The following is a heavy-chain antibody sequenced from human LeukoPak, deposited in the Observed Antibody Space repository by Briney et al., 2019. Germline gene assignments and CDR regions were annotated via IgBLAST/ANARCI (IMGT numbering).Heavy chain of an antibody. D-gene: IGHD6-19*01. V-gene: IGHV3-21*01. CDR2: ITSSSYI. J-gene: IGHJ4*02. Sequence: GGSLRLSCEASGFTFSSYSMNWVRQAPGKGLEWVSSITSSSYIYYADSVKGRFTISRDNAKNSLYLQMNSLRAEDTALYYCARDVAVAGSDYWGQGTLVTVSS. CDR3: ARDVAVAGSDY. CDR1: GFTFSSYS.